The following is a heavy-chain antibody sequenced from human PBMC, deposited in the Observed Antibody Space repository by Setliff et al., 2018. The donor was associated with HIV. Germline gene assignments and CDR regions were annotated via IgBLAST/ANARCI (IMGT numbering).Heavy chain of an antibody. CDR1: GDSINTHY. CDR3: ARSTVGVGATFP. Sequence: PSETLSLTCTVSGDSINTHYWSWIRQPPGKGLEWIGYVSHTGNANSNPSLKSRVTISVDTSKNEFSLRLRSVTAAATAIYYCARSTVGVGATFPWGRGTLVTVSS. V-gene: IGHV4-59*11. D-gene: IGHD1-26*01. CDR2: VSHTGNA. J-gene: IGHJ4*02.